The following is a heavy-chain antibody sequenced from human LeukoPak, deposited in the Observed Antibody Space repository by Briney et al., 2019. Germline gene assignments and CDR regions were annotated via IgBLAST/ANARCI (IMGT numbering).Heavy chain of an antibody. J-gene: IGHJ6*02. CDR1: GFTFSEYY. CDR3: ARDTNNGLDV. D-gene: IGHD1-14*01. CDR2: ISSSGRLM. Sequence: PGGSLRLSCAASGFTFSEYYNNWIRQAPGKGLEWVSHISSSGRLMQYADSVRGRFTITRDNAQNFMSLQMNNLKPEDTAVYYCARDTNNGLDVWGRGTTVTVS. V-gene: IGHV3-11*01.